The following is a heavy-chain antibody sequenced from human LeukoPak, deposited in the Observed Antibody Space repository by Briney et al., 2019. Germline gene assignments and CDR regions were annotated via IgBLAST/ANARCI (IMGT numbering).Heavy chain of an antibody. Sequence: PGESLRLSCAGSGFTFSTYWMYWVRQAPGKGLEWVANIKGDGSQQNYADSVKGRFTISRDNAKNSLYLQINSLRDEDTAVYYCARGNDYWGQGTQVTVSS. CDR3: ARGNDY. V-gene: IGHV3-7*04. CDR1: GFTFSTYW. CDR2: IKGDGSQQ. J-gene: IGHJ4*02.